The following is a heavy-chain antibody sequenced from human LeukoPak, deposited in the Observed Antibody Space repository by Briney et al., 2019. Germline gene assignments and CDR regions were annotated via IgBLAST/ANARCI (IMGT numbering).Heavy chain of an antibody. D-gene: IGHD6-13*01. CDR1: GYSISSGYY. CDR3: ARGGTLYTSSW. V-gene: IGHV4-38-2*02. J-gene: IGHJ4*02. CDR2: IYHSGST. Sequence: SETLSLTCTVSGYSISSGYYWGWIRQPPGKGLEWIGSIYHSGSTYYNPSLKSRVAISVDTSKNQFSLKLISVTAADTAVYYCARGGTLYTSSWWGQGTLVTVSS.